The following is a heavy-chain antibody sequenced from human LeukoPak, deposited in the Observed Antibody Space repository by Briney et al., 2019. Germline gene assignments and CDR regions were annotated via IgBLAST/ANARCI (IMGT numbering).Heavy chain of an antibody. V-gene: IGHV4-31*03. D-gene: IGHD2-2*01. CDR2: IFYNGGS. CDR3: ARLTCSGSSCSGGGAFDV. J-gene: IGHJ3*01. CDR1: GDSMSSGGYL. Sequence: SETLSLTCSVSGDSMSSGGYLWTWMRQHPGKGLEWIGYIFYNGGSYYSASLQSRLTISVDTSQKQFGLKMSSVTAADTAVYYCARLTCSGSSCSGGGAFDVWGQGTVVTVSS.